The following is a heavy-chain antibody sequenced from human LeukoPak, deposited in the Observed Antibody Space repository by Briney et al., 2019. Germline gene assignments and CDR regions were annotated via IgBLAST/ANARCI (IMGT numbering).Heavy chain of an antibody. CDR1: GFTFSSYE. Sequence: GGSLRLSCVASGFTFSSYEINWVRQAPGQGLEWVAYISSSGSTIYYADSVKGRFTISRDNAKNSLYLQMNSLRVEDTAVYYCARASVYGGQGTLVTVSS. CDR2: ISSSGSTI. V-gene: IGHV3-48*03. CDR3: ARASVY. J-gene: IGHJ4*02.